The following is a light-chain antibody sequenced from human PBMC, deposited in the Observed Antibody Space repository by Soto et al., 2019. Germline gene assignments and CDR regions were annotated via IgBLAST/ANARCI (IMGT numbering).Light chain of an antibody. CDR1: QSVRSN. Sequence: EIVMTQSPATLSVSPWERVTLSCRASQSVRSNLAWYQQKPGQAPRLLIYGASSRATGIPDRFSGSGSGTDFTLTISRLEPEDFAVYYCQQYNEWPPFTFGQGTRLEIK. CDR2: GAS. CDR3: QQYNEWPPFT. V-gene: IGKV3D-15*01. J-gene: IGKJ5*01.